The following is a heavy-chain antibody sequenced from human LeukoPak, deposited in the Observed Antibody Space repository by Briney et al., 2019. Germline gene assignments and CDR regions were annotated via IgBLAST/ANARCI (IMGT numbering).Heavy chain of an antibody. V-gene: IGHV3-30*02. J-gene: IGHJ4*02. CDR2: IRYDGSNK. Sequence: PGGSLRLSCAASGFTFSSYGMHWVRQAPGKGLEWVAFIRYDGSNKYYADSVKGRFTISRDNSKNTLYLQMNSLRAEDTAVYYCAKEEVISGNHGVYFDYWGQGTLVTVSS. CDR3: AKEEVISGNHGVYFDY. D-gene: IGHD3-22*01. CDR1: GFTFSSYG.